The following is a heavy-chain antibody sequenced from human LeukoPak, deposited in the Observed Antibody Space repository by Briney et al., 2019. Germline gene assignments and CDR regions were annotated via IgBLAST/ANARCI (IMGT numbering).Heavy chain of an antibody. CDR3: ARSEPPYTAPDY. J-gene: IGHJ4*02. D-gene: IGHD1-14*01. V-gene: IGHV3-53*01. CDR1: GFTVSSNY. CDR2: IYSGGST. Sequence: GGSLRLSCAASGFTVSSNYMSWVRQAPGKGLEWVSVIYSGGSTYYADSVKGRFSISRDNSKNTLYLQMNSLRAEDTAVYYCARSEPPYTAPDYWGQGTLVTVSS.